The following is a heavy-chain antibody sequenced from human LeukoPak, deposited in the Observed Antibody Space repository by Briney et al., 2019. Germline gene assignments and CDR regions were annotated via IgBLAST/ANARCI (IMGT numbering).Heavy chain of an antibody. D-gene: IGHD3-22*01. CDR1: GGSINSHF. Sequence: SETLSLTCTVSGGSINSHFWGWIRQPPGKGLDWIGYIYYSGSTKYNPSLQSRVTISVDTSESNFSLKLTSVTAADTAVYYCARLLDNDSSGYPDTFDMWGQGTVVIVSS. J-gene: IGHJ3*02. CDR2: IYYSGST. CDR3: ARLLDNDSSGYPDTFDM. V-gene: IGHV4-59*11.